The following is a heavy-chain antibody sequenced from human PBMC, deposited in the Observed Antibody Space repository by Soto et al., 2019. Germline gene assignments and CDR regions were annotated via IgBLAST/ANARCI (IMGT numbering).Heavy chain of an antibody. Sequence: SGGSLRLSCAASGFTFSSYEMNWVRQAPGKGLEWVSYISSSASTIYYADSVKGRFTISRDNAKNSLYLQMNSLRAEDTAVYYCARGAAYTASHYYYYGMDVWGQGTTVTVSS. D-gene: IGHD5-18*01. CDR2: ISSSASTI. J-gene: IGHJ6*02. CDR3: ARGAAYTASHYYYYGMDV. CDR1: GFTFSSYE. V-gene: IGHV3-48*03.